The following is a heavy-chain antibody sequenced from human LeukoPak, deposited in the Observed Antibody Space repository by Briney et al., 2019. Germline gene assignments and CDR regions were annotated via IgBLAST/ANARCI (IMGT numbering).Heavy chain of an antibody. D-gene: IGHD5-18*01. CDR3: ARANRRGYSYRYGVY. CDR1: GYTFTGYY. Sequence: ASVKVSCKASGYTFTGYYMHWVRQAPGQGLEWMGWINPNSGGTNYAQKFQGWVTMTRDTSISTAYMELSRLRSDDTAVYYCARANRRGYSYRYGVYWGQGTLVTVSS. CDR2: INPNSGGT. V-gene: IGHV1-2*04. J-gene: IGHJ4*02.